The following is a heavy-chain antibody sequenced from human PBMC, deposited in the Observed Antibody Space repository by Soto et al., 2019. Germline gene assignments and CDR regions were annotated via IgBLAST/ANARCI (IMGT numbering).Heavy chain of an antibody. J-gene: IGHJ4*01. Sequence: GGSLRLSCAASGFTFGTYAMHWVRQAPGKGLEWVAVIYYDGSNRYYGDAVKGRFTLSRDNSQSTLYLQMSSLRAEDTAVYYFARAFCTNGVCYFFFDYWGHGTLVTVSS. CDR3: ARAFCTNGVCYFFFDY. V-gene: IGHV3-33*01. CDR2: IYYDGSNR. CDR1: GFTFGTYA. D-gene: IGHD2-8*01.